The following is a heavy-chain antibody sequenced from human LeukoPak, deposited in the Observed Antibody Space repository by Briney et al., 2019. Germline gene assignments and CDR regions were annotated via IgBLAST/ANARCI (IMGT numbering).Heavy chain of an antibody. CDR2: IYSGGST. V-gene: IGHV3-53*01. J-gene: IGHJ4*02. CDR3: ATDPSSGQGYYFDY. CDR1: GFTFSSNY. Sequence: GGSLRLSCAASGFTFSSNYMSWVRQAPGKGLEWVSVIYSGGSTYYADSVKGRFTISRDNSKNTLYLQMNSLRAEDTAVYYCATDPSSGQGYYFDYWGQGTLVTVSS. D-gene: IGHD3-22*01.